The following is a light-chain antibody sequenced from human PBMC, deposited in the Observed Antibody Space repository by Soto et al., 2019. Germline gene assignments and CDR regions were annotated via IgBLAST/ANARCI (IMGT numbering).Light chain of an antibody. J-gene: IGLJ3*02. Sequence: SALTQPASVSGSPGQSVTISCTGTISDVGGYDFVSWYQQHPDKAPKLMIYEVTNRPSGVSIRFSVSKSGNTASLTISGLQAEDVADYYCGSSTSSFTLVFGGGTKLTVL. V-gene: IGLV2-14*01. CDR1: ISDVGGYDF. CDR2: EVT. CDR3: GSSTSSFTLV.